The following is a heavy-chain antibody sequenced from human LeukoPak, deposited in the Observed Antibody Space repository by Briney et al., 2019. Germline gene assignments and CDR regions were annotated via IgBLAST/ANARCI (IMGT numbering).Heavy chain of an antibody. CDR2: ISYDGSNK. CDR3: ARDMLGEYYFDY. Sequence: GGSLRLSCAASGFTFSSYAMHWVRQAPGKGLEWVAVISYDGSNKYYADSVKGRFTISRDNSKNTLYLQMNSLRAEDTAVYYCARDMLGEYYFDYWAREPWSPSPQ. J-gene: IGHJ4*02. CDR1: GFTFSSYA. D-gene: IGHD3-10*02. V-gene: IGHV3-30*04.